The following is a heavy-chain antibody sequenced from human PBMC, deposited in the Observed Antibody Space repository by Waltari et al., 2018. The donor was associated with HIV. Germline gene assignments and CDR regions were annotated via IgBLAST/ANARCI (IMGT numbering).Heavy chain of an antibody. Sequence: QVQLQQWGAGLLKPSETLSLTCAVYGGSFSGYSWSWIRQPPGKGLEWIGEINHSGSTNYNPSLKSRVTISVDTSKNQFSLKLSSVTAADTAVYYCAQKKGYDYGMDVWGQGTTVTVSS. D-gene: IGHD6-13*01. V-gene: IGHV4-34*01. CDR3: AQKKGYDYGMDV. J-gene: IGHJ6*02. CDR2: INHSGST. CDR1: GGSFSGYS.